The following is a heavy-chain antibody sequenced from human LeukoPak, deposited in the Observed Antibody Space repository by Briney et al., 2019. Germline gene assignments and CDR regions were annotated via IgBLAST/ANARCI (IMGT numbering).Heavy chain of an antibody. CDR3: ARWGSSTSRGGGLDV. V-gene: IGHV3-7*01. Sequence: GGSLRLSCAASGFTFSSYAMSWVRQAPGKGLERVANIKQDGSEKYYVDSVKGRFTISRDNAKNSLYLQMNSLRAEDTAVYYCARWGSSTSRGGGLDVWGKGTTVTVSS. J-gene: IGHJ6*04. CDR2: IKQDGSEK. CDR1: GFTFSSYA. D-gene: IGHD2-2*01.